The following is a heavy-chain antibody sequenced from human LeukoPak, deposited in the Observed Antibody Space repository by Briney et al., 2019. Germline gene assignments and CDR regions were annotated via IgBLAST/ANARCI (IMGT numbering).Heavy chain of an antibody. D-gene: IGHD1-26*01. V-gene: IGHV4-39*01. Sequence: PSETLSLTCTVSGGSISSSSYSWGWIRQPPGKGLEWIGSIYYSGSTYYNPSLKSRVTISVDTSKNQFSLKLSSVTAADTAVYYCARPEVGATAGALGYWGQGTLVTVSS. CDR3: ARPEVGATAGALGY. J-gene: IGHJ4*02. CDR1: GGSISSSSYS. CDR2: IYYSGST.